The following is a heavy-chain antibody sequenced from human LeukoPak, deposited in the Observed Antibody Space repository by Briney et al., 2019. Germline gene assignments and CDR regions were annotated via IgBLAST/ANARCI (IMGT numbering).Heavy chain of an antibody. D-gene: IGHD6-13*01. CDR3: ARISSSWYLPDY. J-gene: IGHJ4*02. Sequence: SGPTLVNPTQTLTLTCIFSGFSLSTSGMRVSWIRQPPGKALEWLARIDWDDDKFYSTSLKTRLTISKDTSKNQVVLTMTNMDPVDTATYYCARISSSWYLPDYWGQGTLVTVSS. V-gene: IGHV2-70*04. CDR2: IDWDDDK. CDR1: GFSLSTSGMR.